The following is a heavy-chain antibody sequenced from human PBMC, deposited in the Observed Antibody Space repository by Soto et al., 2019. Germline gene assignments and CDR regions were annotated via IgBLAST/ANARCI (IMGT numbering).Heavy chain of an antibody. CDR2: MSYDGNSK. Sequence: QVQLVESGGGVVQPGRSLRLSCAAAGFTFSSYSIHWVSQAPGKGLVWVAAMSYDGNSKYFADSVKGRFTISRDHSKTTLSLQMNSLGAEDAAVYYCARGRTVRDHDDFDLWVQGTLVTVSS. CDR1: GFTFSSYS. V-gene: IGHV3-30-3*01. J-gene: IGHJ4*02. D-gene: IGHD2-21*01. CDR3: ARGRTVRDHDDFDL.